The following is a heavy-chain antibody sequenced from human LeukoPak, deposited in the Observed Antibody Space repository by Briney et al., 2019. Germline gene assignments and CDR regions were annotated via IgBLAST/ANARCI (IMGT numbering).Heavy chain of an antibody. J-gene: IGHJ5*02. D-gene: IGHD2-8*01. CDR2: IIPILGIA. V-gene: IGHV1-69*04. CDR3: AREVDCTNGVCYTGAGGWFDP. CDR1: GGTFGSYA. Sequence: ASVKVSCKASGGTFGSYAISWVRQAPGQGLEWMGRIIPILGIANYAQKFQGRVTITADKSTSTAYMELSSLRSEDTAVYYCAREVDCTNGVCYTGAGGWFDPWGQGTLVTVSS.